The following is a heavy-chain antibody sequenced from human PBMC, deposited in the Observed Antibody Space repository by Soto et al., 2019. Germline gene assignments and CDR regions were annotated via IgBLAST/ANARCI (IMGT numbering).Heavy chain of an antibody. D-gene: IGHD5-12*01. CDR3: AKDLGSLEMATISFDY. CDR1: GFTFSSYA. Sequence: HPGVSLRLSCAASGFTFSSYAMSWVRQAPGKGLEWVSAISGSGGSTYYADSVKGRFTISRDNSKNTLYLQMNSLRAEDTAVYYCAKDLGSLEMATISFDYWGQGTLVTVSS. V-gene: IGHV3-23*01. CDR2: ISGSGGST. J-gene: IGHJ4*02.